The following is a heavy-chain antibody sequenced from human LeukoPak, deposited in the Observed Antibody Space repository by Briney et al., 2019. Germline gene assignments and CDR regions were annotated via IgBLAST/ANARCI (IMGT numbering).Heavy chain of an antibody. V-gene: IGHV4-39*01. CDR1: AGSISSSSHY. J-gene: IGHJ5*02. CDR3: AGRSGSYSA. Sequence: SETLSLTCTVSAGSISSSSHYWDWIRQPPGKGLEWIGSIYYRGSTYYNPSPQSRVTTYVDTSKNQFSLRLSSVTAADTAVYYCAGRSGSYSAWGQGALVTVSS. CDR2: IYYRGST. D-gene: IGHD1-26*01.